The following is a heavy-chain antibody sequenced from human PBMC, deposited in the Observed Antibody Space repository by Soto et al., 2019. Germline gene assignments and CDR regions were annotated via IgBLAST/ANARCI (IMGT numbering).Heavy chain of an antibody. CDR1: GYTFTSYY. Sequence: ASVKVSCKASGYTFTSYYMHWVRQAPGQGLEWMGIINPSGGSTSYAQKFQGRVTMTRDTSTSTIYMELSSLRSEDTAVYYCARGSPIVVVPAPEYYFDYWGQGTLVTVSS. V-gene: IGHV1-46*01. D-gene: IGHD2-2*01. CDR2: INPSGGST. J-gene: IGHJ4*02. CDR3: ARGSPIVVVPAPEYYFDY.